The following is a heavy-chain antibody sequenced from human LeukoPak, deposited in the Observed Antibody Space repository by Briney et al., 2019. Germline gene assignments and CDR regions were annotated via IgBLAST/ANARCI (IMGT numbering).Heavy chain of an antibody. V-gene: IGHV4-30-2*01. CDR1: GGSISSGGYY. D-gene: IGHD3-3*01. J-gene: IGHJ4*02. CDR3: ARASGVRFLGLGFDY. CDR2: IYHSGST. Sequence: PSQTLSLTWTVSGGSISSGGYYWSWIRQPPGKGLEWIGYIYHSGSTYCNPSLKSRVTISVDRSKNQFSLKLSSVTAADTAVYYCARASGVRFLGLGFDYWGQGTLVTVSS.